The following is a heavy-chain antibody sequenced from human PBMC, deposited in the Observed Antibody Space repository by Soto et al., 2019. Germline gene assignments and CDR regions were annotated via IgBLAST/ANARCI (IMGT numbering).Heavy chain of an antibody. CDR3: VASLAASGLNWLDP. V-gene: IGHV4-34*08. CDR2: INHSGST. Sequence: LRLSCAASGFTFSSYAMSWVRQAPGKGLEWIGEINHSGSTDYNPSLKSRVTMSVDASKNQFSLRLTSMTAADTAVYYCVASLAASGLNWLDPWGRGTLVTVSS. J-gene: IGHJ5*02. CDR1: GFTFSSYA. D-gene: IGHD6-13*01.